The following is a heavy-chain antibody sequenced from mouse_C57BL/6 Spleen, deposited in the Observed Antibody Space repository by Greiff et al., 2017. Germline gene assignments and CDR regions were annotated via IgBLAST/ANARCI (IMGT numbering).Heavy chain of an antibody. CDR1: GYTFTDYN. D-gene: IGHD1-1*01. V-gene: IGHV1-18*01. Sequence: EVQLQQSGPELVKPGASVKIPCKASGYTFTDYNMDWVKQSHGKSLEWIGDINPNNGGTIYNQKFKGKATLTVDKSSSTAYMELRSLTSEDTAVYYCARIYGSSYYAMDYWGQGTSVTVSS. CDR3: ARIYGSSYYAMDY. J-gene: IGHJ4*01. CDR2: INPNNGGT.